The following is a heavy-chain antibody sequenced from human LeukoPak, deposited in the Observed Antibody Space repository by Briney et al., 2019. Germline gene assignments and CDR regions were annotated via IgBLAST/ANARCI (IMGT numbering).Heavy chain of an antibody. CDR3: ARDTTPGGDYGEGDGFDI. CDR1: GYTFTSYG. D-gene: IGHD4-17*01. V-gene: IGHV1-18*01. Sequence: ASVNVSCKASGYTFTSYGISWVRQAPGQGLEWMGWISTYNGNTNYAQKLQGRVTMTTDTSTSTAYMELRSLRSDDTAVYYCARDTTPGGDYGEGDGFDIWGQGTMVTVSS. J-gene: IGHJ3*02. CDR2: ISTYNGNT.